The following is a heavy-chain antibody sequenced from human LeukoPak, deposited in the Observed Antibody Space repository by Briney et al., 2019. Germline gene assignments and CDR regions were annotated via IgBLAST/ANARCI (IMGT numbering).Heavy chain of an antibody. CDR1: GGSVSNRSYY. D-gene: IGHD1-26*01. CDR2: VHYSGIT. V-gene: IGHV4-39*01. J-gene: IGHJ6*03. CDR3: ARATARYMDV. Sequence: PSESLSLTCSLSGGSVSNRSYYWGWLRQPPGKGLEWIGFVHYSGITHYNLSLKSQVSISADTSNKQFSLRLTSVTAKDTAIYFCARATARYMDVWGTGITVTVSS.